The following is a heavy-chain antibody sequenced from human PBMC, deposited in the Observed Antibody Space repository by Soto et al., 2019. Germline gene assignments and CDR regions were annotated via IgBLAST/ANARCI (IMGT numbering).Heavy chain of an antibody. CDR2: ISSSSSYT. Sequence: AGGAMRLSCAGSGFTLSDYYMSWIRPAPGKGLEWVSYISSSSSYTNYADSVKGRFTISRDNAKNSLYLQMNSLRAEDTAVYYCARATGIAAAGPPDYWGQGTLVTVSS. CDR3: ARATGIAAAGPPDY. J-gene: IGHJ4*02. V-gene: IGHV3-11*06. CDR1: GFTLSDYY. D-gene: IGHD6-13*01.